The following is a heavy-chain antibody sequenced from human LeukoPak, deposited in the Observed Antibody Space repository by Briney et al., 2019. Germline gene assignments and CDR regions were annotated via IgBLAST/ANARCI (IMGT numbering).Heavy chain of an antibody. V-gene: IGHV4-4*07. J-gene: IGHJ4*02. CDR2: IYTSGST. Sequence: SETLSLTCTVSGGSISSYYWSWIRQPAGKGLEWIGRIYTSGSTNYNPSPKSRVTMSVDTSKNQFSLKLSSVTAADTAVYYCARVHYGGNAHWFDYWGQGTLVTVSS. D-gene: IGHD4-23*01. CDR3: ARVHYGGNAHWFDY. CDR1: GGSISSYY.